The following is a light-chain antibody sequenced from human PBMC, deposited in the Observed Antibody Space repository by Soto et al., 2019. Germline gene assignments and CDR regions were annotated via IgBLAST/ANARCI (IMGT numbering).Light chain of an antibody. CDR3: QQYGSSPPRT. J-gene: IGKJ1*01. CDR1: QSVSSN. V-gene: IGKV3-20*01. CDR2: GAS. Sequence: EIVMTQSPATLSVSPGERATLSCRASQSVSSNLAWYQQKPGQAPRLLIFGASNRATGIPDRFSGSGSGADFTLSISRLEPEDFAVYYCQQYGSSPPRTFGQGTRWIS.